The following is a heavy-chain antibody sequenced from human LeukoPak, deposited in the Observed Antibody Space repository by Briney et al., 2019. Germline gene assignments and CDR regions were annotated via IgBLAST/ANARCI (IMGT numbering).Heavy chain of an antibody. CDR2: IYSGGDT. CDR1: GFSVSSNY. Sequence: GGSLRLSCAASGFSVSSNYMSWVRQAPGKGLEWVSVIYSGGDTYYADSVKGRFTISRDNSKNTLYLQMNSLRAEDTAVYYCARDSRYCSSTNCYYDYWRQGTLVTVSS. V-gene: IGHV3-53*01. J-gene: IGHJ4*02. CDR3: ARDSRYCSSTNCYYDY. D-gene: IGHD2-2*01.